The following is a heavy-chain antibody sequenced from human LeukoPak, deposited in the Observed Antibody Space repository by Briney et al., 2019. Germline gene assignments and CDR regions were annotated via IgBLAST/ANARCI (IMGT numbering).Heavy chain of an antibody. CDR1: GYTFTSYG. D-gene: IGHD3-10*01. V-gene: IGHV1-18*01. CDR2: ISAYNGNT. J-gene: IGHJ4*02. CDR3: ARDQGGSGSYYNVGIDY. Sequence: GASVKVSCKASGYTFTSYGISWVRQAPGQGLEWMGWISAYNGNTNYAQKLQGRVTMTTDTSTSTAYMELRSLRSDDTAAYYCARDQGGSGSYYNVGIDYWGQGTLVTVSS.